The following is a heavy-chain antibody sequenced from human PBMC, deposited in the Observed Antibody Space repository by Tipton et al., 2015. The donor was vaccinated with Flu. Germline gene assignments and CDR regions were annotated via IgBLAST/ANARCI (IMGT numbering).Heavy chain of an antibody. J-gene: IGHJ5*02. CDR3: AIVYCSSTSCYKTNWFVP. Sequence: LRLSCTVSGGSISSYYWSWIRQPPGKGLEWIGYIYYSGSTNYNPSLKSRVTISAETPKNQFSLKLSSVTAADTAVYYCAIVYCSSTSCYKTNWFVPWAQGTLAPVSS. D-gene: IGHD2-2*01. V-gene: IGHV4-59*01. CDR1: GGSISSYY. CDR2: IYYSGST.